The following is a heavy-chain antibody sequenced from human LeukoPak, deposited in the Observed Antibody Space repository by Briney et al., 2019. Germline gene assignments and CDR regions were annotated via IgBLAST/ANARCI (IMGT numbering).Heavy chain of an antibody. Sequence: SETLSLTCAVYGGSFSGYYWSWIRQPPGKGLEWIGEINHSGSTNYNPSLKSRVTISVDTSRNQFSLKLSSVTAADTAVYYCARGRNWNYKDYWGQGTLVTVSS. J-gene: IGHJ4*02. V-gene: IGHV4-34*01. CDR1: GGSFSGYY. CDR3: ARGRNWNYKDY. CDR2: INHSGST. D-gene: IGHD1-7*01.